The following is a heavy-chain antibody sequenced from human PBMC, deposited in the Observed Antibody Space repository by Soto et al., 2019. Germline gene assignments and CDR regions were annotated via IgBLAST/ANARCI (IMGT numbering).Heavy chain of an antibody. CDR1: GGSISSYY. CDR2: IYYSGTT. J-gene: IGHJ5*02. D-gene: IGHD3-22*01. CDR3: ARGFYDTGGYSSPFDI. V-gene: IGHV4-59*01. Sequence: PSETLSLTCTVSGGSISSYYWSWIRQPPGKGLEWIGYIYYSGTTNYNTSLKSRVTISVDTSKNQFSLRLSSVTAADTAVYYCARGFYDTGGYSSPFDIWGQGILVTVSA.